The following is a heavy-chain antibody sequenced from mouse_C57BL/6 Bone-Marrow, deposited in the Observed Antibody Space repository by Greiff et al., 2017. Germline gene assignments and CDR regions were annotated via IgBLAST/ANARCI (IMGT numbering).Heavy chain of an antibody. Sequence: VQRVESGPELVKPGASVKISCKASGYSFSSSWMNWVKQRPGKGLEWIGRIYPGDGDTNYNGKFKGKATLTADKSSSTAYMQLSSLTSEDSAVYVCARNYGSSYWYFDVWGTGTTVTVSS. J-gene: IGHJ1*03. D-gene: IGHD1-1*01. CDR3: ARNYGSSYWYFDV. CDR1: GYSFSSSW. V-gene: IGHV1-82*01. CDR2: IYPGDGDT.